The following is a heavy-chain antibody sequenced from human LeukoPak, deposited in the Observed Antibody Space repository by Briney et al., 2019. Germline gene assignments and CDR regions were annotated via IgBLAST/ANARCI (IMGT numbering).Heavy chain of an antibody. CDR2: IYYSGRT. Sequence: SETLSLTCTVSGGSISSSSYYWGWIRQPPGKGLEWIGSIYYSGRTYYNPSLKSRVTISVDTSKNQFSLKLSSVTAADTAVYYCARGGYSYGYKLLWYFDLWGRGTLVTVSS. D-gene: IGHD5-18*01. CDR3: ARGGYSYGYKLLWYFDL. V-gene: IGHV4-39*07. CDR1: GGSISSSSYY. J-gene: IGHJ2*01.